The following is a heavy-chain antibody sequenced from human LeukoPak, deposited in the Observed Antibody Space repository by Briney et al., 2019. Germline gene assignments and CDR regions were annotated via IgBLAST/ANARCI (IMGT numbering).Heavy chain of an antibody. J-gene: IGHJ4*02. CDR3: ARELYCGGDCYTFDY. CDR1: GFTFSGYS. V-gene: IGHV3-21*01. CDR2: ISSSNTYM. Sequence: GGSLRLSCAASGFTFSGYSMNWVRQAPGKGLEWVSSISSSNTYMWYADSVKGRFTISRDNAKNSLYLQMNSLRAEDTAVYYCARELYCGGDCYTFDYWGQGTLVTVSS. D-gene: IGHD2-21*02.